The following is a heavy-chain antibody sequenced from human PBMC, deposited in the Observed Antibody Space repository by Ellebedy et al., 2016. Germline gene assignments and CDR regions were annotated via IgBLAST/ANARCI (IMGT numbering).Heavy chain of an antibody. V-gene: IGHV3-23*01. J-gene: IGHJ4*02. D-gene: IGHD2-15*01. CDR3: AKSAGSLNYQRAWDY. Sequence: GESLKISCVGSGFTFSNYGMSWVRQAPGKGLQWVSSISNDGGGTDYTDSVKGRFTISRDNSRNTLSLQMNSLRAEDAAVYYCAKSAGSLNYQRAWDYWGQGTQVTVSS. CDR2: ISNDGGGT. CDR1: GFTFSNYG.